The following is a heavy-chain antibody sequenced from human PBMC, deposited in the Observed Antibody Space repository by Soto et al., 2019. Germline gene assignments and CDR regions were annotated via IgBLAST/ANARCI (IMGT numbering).Heavy chain of an antibody. V-gene: IGHV1-8*01. CDR3: ARERSAAGTGWFDP. D-gene: IGHD6-13*01. CDR2: MNPNSGNT. Sequence: QVQLVQSGAEVKKPGASVKVSCKASGYTFTSYDINWVRQATGQGLEWMGWMNPNSGNTGYAQKFQGRVTMTRNTSISTADMEPSSLRSADTAVYYCARERSAAGTGWFDPWGQGTLVTVSS. J-gene: IGHJ5*02. CDR1: GYTFTSYD.